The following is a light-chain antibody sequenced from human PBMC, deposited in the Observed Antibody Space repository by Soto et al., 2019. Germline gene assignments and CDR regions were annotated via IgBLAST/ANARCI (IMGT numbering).Light chain of an antibody. CDR2: EGS. J-gene: IGLJ3*02. CDR1: SSDVGSYNL. CDR3: CSYAGSSTGV. V-gene: IGLV2-23*01. Sequence: QSALTQPASVSGSPGQSITISCTGTSSDVGSYNLVSWYQHHPGKAPKLMIYEGSKRPSGVSNRFSGSKSGNTASLTISGLQAEDEADYYCCSYAGSSTGVFGGGTQLTVL.